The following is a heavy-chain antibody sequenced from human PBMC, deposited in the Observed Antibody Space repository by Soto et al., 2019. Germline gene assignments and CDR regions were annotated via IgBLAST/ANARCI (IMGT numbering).Heavy chain of an antibody. V-gene: IGHV4-31*03. CDR3: ARLIRGRFLH. CDR2: IYYSGST. CDR1: GGSISSGGYY. Sequence: TLSLTCTVSGGSISSGGYYWSWIRQHPGKGLEWIGYIYYSGSTYYNPSLKSRVTISVDTSKNQFSLKLSFLTASVSSVYYCARLIRGRFLHWGQGTLVTVSS. J-gene: IGHJ4*02. D-gene: IGHD3-3*01.